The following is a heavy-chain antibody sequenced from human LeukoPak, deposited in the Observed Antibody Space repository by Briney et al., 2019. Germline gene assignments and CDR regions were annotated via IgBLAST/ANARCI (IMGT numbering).Heavy chain of an antibody. J-gene: IGHJ4*02. V-gene: IGHV3-30*04. D-gene: IGHD3-10*01. CDR3: ARVTVTYYYGSGNFDY. Sequence: GGSLRLSCAASGFTFSNYAMHWVRQAPGKGLEWVAVISYDGSNKYYADSVKGRFTISRDNSKNTLYLQMNSLRAEDTAVYYCARVTVTYYYGSGNFDYWGQGTLVTVSS. CDR2: ISYDGSNK. CDR1: GFTFSNYA.